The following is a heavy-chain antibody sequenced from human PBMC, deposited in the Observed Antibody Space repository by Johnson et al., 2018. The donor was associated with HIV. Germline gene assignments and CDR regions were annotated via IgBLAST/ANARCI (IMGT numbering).Heavy chain of an antibody. Sequence: QMLLVESGGGVVQPGRSLRLSCAASGFTFSSYGMHWVRQAPGKGLEWVAVIWYDGSNKYYADSVKGRFTISRDNSKNTLYLQMNSLRVEDTAVYYCAREATYFSDTSASPYAFDIWGQGTMVTVSS. V-gene: IGHV3-33*01. CDR3: AREATYFSDTSASPYAFDI. CDR1: GFTFSSYG. D-gene: IGHD3-22*01. CDR2: IWYDGSNK. J-gene: IGHJ3*02.